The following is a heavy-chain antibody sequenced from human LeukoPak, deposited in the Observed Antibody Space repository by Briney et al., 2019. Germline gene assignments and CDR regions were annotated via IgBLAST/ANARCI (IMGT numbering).Heavy chain of an antibody. CDR2: INPSGGST. V-gene: IGHV1-46*01. J-gene: IGHJ4*02. CDR3: ARVGELESVWPPVGYYFDY. Sequence: GAPVKVSCKASGYTFTSYYMHWVRQAPGQGLEWMGIINPSGGSTSYAQKFQGRVTMTRDMSTSTVYMELSSLRSEDTAVYYCARVGELESVWPPVGYYFDYWGQGTLVTVSS. CDR1: GYTFTSYY. D-gene: IGHD1-1*01.